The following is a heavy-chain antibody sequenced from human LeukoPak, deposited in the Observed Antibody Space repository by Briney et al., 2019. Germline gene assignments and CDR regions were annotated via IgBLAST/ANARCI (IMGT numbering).Heavy chain of an antibody. J-gene: IGHJ4*02. CDR1: GFTFDDYG. D-gene: IGHD2-2*01. CDR3: ARDRAGGDIVVVPAAYDY. CDR2: INWNGGST. V-gene: IGHV3-20*04. Sequence: GGSLRLSCAASGFTFDDYGMSWVRQARGKGLEWVSGINWNGGSTGYADSVKGRFTISRDNAKNSLYLQMNSLRAEDTALYYCARDRAGGDIVVVPAAYDYWGQGTLVTVSS.